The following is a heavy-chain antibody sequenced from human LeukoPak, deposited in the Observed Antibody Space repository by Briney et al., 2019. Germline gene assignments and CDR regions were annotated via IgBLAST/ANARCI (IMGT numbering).Heavy chain of an antibody. Sequence: SETLSLTCAVYGGSFSGYYWSWIRQPPGKGLEWIGEINHSGSTYYNPSLKSRVTIPVDTSKNQFSLKLSSVTAADTAVYYCARQYDSSGYYLGDDAFDIWGQGTMVTVSS. CDR1: GGSFSGYY. CDR2: INHSGST. V-gene: IGHV4-34*01. J-gene: IGHJ3*02. D-gene: IGHD3-22*01. CDR3: ARQYDSSGYYLGDDAFDI.